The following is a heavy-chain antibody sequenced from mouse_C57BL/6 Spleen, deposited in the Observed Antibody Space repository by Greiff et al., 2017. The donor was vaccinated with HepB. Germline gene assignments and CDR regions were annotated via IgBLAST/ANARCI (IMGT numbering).Heavy chain of an antibody. D-gene: IGHD2-5*01. CDR3: ARNLAYYSNYGGVYAMDY. V-gene: IGHV2-2*01. Sequence: VQLVESGPSLVQPSQSLSITCTVSGFSLTSYGVHWVRQSPGKGLEWLGVIWSGGSTDYNAAFISRLSISKDNSQSQVFFKMNSLQADDTAIYYCARNLAYYSNYGGVYAMDYWGQGTSVTVSS. CDR1: GFSLTSYG. J-gene: IGHJ4*01. CDR2: IWSGGST.